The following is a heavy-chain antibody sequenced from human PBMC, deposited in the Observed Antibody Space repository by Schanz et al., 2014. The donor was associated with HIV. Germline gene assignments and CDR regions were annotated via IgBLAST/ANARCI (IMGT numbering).Heavy chain of an antibody. CDR1: GYTFTSYY. CDR3: ASGRKSGLGSLLPS. Sequence: QVQLVQCGAEVKKPGASMKVEAKASGYTFTSYYIHWVRQAPGQGLEWMGWISVYNGNTNYSEKLQGRVTMTTDTSTSTAYMELRSLRSDDTAVYYCASGRKSGLGSLLPSWGQGTTVIVSS. V-gene: IGHV1-18*04. D-gene: IGHD3-10*01. J-gene: IGHJ6*02. CDR2: ISVYNGNT.